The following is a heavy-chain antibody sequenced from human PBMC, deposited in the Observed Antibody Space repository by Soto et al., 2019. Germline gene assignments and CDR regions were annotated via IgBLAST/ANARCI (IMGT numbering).Heavy chain of an antibody. CDR2: IYYSGST. V-gene: IGHV4-59*01. D-gene: IGHD3-10*01. Sequence: PSETLSLTCSVSGVSMTSYYWSWIRQPPGKGLEWIGYIYYSGSTNYNPSLKSRVTITVDTSKNQFSLKLSSVTAADTAVYYCARIGGGSGSYIGQRLNEFDYRGQRTLVTVSS. CDR1: GVSMTSYY. J-gene: IGHJ4*02. CDR3: ARIGGGSGSYIGQRLNEFDY.